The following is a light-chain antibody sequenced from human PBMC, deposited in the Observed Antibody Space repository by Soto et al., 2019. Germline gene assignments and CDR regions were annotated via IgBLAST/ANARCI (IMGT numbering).Light chain of an antibody. Sequence: QSALTQPASVSGSPGQSITISCTGTSSDVGVYNYVSWYQQHPDKAPKLMIFDVSDRTSGVSNRFSGSKSGNTASLTISGLQAEEEADYYCSSYTSSSTVVFGGGTKLTVL. J-gene: IGLJ2*01. CDR1: SSDVGVYNY. CDR3: SSYTSSSTVV. V-gene: IGLV2-14*03. CDR2: DVS.